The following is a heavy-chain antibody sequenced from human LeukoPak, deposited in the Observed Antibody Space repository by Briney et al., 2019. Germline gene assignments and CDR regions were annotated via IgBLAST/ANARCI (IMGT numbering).Heavy chain of an antibody. Sequence: PPGGSLRLSCAASGFTFSSYAMSWVRQAPGKGLEWVSAISGSGGSTYYADSEKGRFTISRDNSKNTLYLQMNSLRAEDTAVYYCAKDLAYYDSSGYPVDPFDYWGQGTLVTVSS. V-gene: IGHV3-23*01. J-gene: IGHJ4*02. CDR2: ISGSGGST. CDR1: GFTFSSYA. D-gene: IGHD3-22*01. CDR3: AKDLAYYDSSGYPVDPFDY.